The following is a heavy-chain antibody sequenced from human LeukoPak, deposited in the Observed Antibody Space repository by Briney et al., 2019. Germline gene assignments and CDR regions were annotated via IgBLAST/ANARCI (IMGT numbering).Heavy chain of an antibody. J-gene: IGHJ4*02. CDR2: INPNSGVT. D-gene: IGHD6-19*01. CDR3: ARGQQWLEAFDY. Sequence: ASVKVSCKASGYTFTGYNIHWVRQAPGQGLEWMGWINPNSGVTHYPQKFQGRVTMTRDTSIRTAYMAVSSLRSDDTAVYYCARGQQWLEAFDYWGLGTLVTVSS. CDR1: GYTFTGYN. V-gene: IGHV1-2*02.